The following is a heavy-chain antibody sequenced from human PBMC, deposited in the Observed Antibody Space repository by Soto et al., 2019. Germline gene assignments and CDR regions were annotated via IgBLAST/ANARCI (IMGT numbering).Heavy chain of an antibody. V-gene: IGHV4-4*07. J-gene: IGHJ6*02. CDR3: AREARGGYCSSTSCTGGYYGMDV. CDR2: IYTSGST. CDR1: GGSISSYY. D-gene: IGHD2-2*01. Sequence: SETLSLTCTVSGGSISSYYWSWIRQPAGKGLEWIGRIYTSGSTNYNPSLKSRVTMSVDTSKNQFSLKLSSVTAADTAVYYCAREARGGYCSSTSCTGGYYGMDVWGQGTTVTVSS.